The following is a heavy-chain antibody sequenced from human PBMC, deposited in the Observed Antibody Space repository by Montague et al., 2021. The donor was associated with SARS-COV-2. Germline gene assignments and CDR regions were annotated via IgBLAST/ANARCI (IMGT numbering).Heavy chain of an antibody. V-gene: IGHV2-70*01. D-gene: IGHD3-10*01. Sequence: PALVKPTQTLTLTCTFSGFSLSNTRMSVGWIRQPPGKALEWLALXNWDDDEYYNPSLRTRLTISKDTSKNPVVLVMTNMDPMDTGTYYCARIQRRGEYYFDFWGQGALVVVSS. J-gene: IGHJ4*02. CDR2: XNWDDDE. CDR3: ARIQRRGEYYFDF. CDR1: GFSLSNTRMS.